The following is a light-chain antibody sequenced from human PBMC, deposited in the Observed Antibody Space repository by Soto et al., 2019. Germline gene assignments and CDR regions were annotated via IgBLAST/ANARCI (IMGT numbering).Light chain of an antibody. V-gene: IGKV3-15*01. CDR2: GAS. CDR1: ESLTTD. J-gene: IGKJ5*01. Sequence: ERVRPQTQATLSLSPGERATLSCRASESLTTDLAWYQQKPGQPPRLLIYGASTRATDFPARFSGSGSGTEFTLTISSLQSEDFAVYYCQQYNNWPPITFGQGTRLEI. CDR3: QQYNNWPPIT.